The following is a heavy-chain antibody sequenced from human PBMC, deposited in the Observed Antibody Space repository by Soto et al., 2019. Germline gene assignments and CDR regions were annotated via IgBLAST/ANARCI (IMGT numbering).Heavy chain of an antibody. J-gene: IGHJ4*02. V-gene: IGHV1-18*01. Sequence: ASVKVSCXAFGYTFTTYGISWVRQAPGQGLEWMGWISAYTGDTNYAQKFQRRVTMTTDTSTSTAYMELRSLTSDDTAVYYCARVSNSFDYWGLGTLVTVSS. CDR1: GYTFTTYG. CDR2: ISAYTGDT. CDR3: ARVSNSFDY.